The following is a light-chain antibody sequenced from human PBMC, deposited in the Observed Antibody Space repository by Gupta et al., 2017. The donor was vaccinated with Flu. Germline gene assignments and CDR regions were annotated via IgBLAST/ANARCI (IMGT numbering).Light chain of an antibody. J-gene: IGKJ5*01. CDR1: QTVTTY. CDR3: QQRYNWPIT. V-gene: IGKV3-11*01. Sequence: EVVLTQSPVTLSLSPGERATLPCRASQTVTTYLAWYQQKIGQAPRLLIYDASIRATGTPARFSGSGSATDFTLTISRLEPEDFAVYYCQQRYNWPITFGPGTRLEIK. CDR2: DAS.